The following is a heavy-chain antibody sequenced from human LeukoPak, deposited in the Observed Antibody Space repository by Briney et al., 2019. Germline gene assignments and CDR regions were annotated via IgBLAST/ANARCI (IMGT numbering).Heavy chain of an antibody. Sequence: TGGSLRLSCAASGFTFSSYGMHWVRQAPGKGLEWVAVISYDGSNKYYADSVKGRFTISRDNSKNTLYLQMNSLRAEDTAVYYCARDGTMIVVGAYFDYRGQGTLVTVSS. CDR2: ISYDGSNK. V-gene: IGHV3-30*03. D-gene: IGHD3-22*01. CDR1: GFTFSSYG. J-gene: IGHJ4*02. CDR3: ARDGTMIVVGAYFDY.